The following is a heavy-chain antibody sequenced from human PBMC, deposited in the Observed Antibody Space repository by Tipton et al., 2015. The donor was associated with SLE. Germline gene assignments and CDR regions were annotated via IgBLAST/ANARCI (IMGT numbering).Heavy chain of an antibody. CDR3: ARPGGSYYGFDY. V-gene: IGHV4-34*01. D-gene: IGHD1-26*01. J-gene: IGHJ4*02. CDR1: GGSFSGYY. CDR2: INHSGST. Sequence: TLSLTCAVYGGSFSGYYWSWIRQPPGKGLEWIGEINHSGSTNYNPSLKSRVTISVGTSKNQFSLKLSSVTAADTAVYYCARPGGSYYGFDYWGQGTLVTVSS.